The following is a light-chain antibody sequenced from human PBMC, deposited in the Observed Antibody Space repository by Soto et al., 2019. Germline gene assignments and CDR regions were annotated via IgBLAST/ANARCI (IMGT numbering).Light chain of an antibody. CDR3: QQFKNWPWT. Sequence: EIVIKQSPATLSVSPGERATLSCRASQSVSSDLAWYQQKPGQTHRLLIYGASTRAPGIQARFSGSGSGTEFTLTIRSLQSDDFAVYYCQQFKNWPWTVGQGTQVDIK. CDR2: GAS. CDR1: QSVSSD. V-gene: IGKV3-15*01. J-gene: IGKJ1*01.